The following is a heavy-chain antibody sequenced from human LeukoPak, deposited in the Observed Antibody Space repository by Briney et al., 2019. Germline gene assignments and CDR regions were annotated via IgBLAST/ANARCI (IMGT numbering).Heavy chain of an antibody. Sequence: SETLSLTCTVSGGSISDYYWSWIRQPPGKGLEWIGYIYYSGSTKYNPYLKSRVTISIDTSKNQFSLKLSSVTAADTALYYCARGTGAYYYLWGQGTMVTVSS. CDR1: GGSISDYY. J-gene: IGHJ3*01. V-gene: IGHV4-59*01. CDR2: IYYSGST. D-gene: IGHD3-22*01. CDR3: ARGTGAYYYL.